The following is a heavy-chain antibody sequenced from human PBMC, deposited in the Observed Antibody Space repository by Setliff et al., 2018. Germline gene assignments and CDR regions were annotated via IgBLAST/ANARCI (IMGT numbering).Heavy chain of an antibody. CDR2: ISSNGGST. V-gene: IGHV3-64*01. Sequence: PGGSLRLSCAASGFTFSSYAMHWVRQAPGKGLEFVSGISSNGGSTNYANSVKGRFTISRDISKNTLYLQMGSLRTEDMAVYYCAKRRSSSWFGGMDYWGHGTLVTVSS. J-gene: IGHJ4*01. CDR3: AKRRSSSWFGGMDY. D-gene: IGHD6-13*01. CDR1: GFTFSSYA.